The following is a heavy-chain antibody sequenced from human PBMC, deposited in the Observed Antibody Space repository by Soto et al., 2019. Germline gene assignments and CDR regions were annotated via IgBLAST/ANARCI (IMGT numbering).Heavy chain of an antibody. V-gene: IGHV1-18*01. CDR2: ISADNRNT. CDR3: ARDVIYGSERSDY. D-gene: IGHD3-10*01. CDR1: GFTFTNYG. Sequence: QVHLVQSGAEVKKPGASVKVSCKTSGFTFTNYGITWVRQAPGQGLEWMGWISADNRNTHYAQKFQGRVTMTTDTSTTTAYMELRSLRSDDTALYCCARDVIYGSERSDYWGQGTLVTVSS. J-gene: IGHJ4*02.